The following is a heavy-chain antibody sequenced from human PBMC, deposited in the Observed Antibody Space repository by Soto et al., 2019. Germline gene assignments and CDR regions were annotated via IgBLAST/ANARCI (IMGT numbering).Heavy chain of an antibody. D-gene: IGHD2-2*01. Sequence: VASVKVSCKASGGTFSSYAISWVRQAPGQGLEWMGGIIPIFGTANYAQKFQGRVTITADKSTSTAYMELSSLRSEDTAVYYCARGGAIVVVPAHGMDVWGQGTTVTVSS. J-gene: IGHJ6*02. CDR3: ARGGAIVVVPAHGMDV. CDR1: GGTFSSYA. V-gene: IGHV1-69*06. CDR2: IIPIFGTA.